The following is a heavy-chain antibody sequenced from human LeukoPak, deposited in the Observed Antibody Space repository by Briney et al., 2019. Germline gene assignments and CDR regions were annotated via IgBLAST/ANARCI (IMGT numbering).Heavy chain of an antibody. V-gene: IGHV3-23*01. J-gene: IGHJ6*03. CDR2: ISASGTIT. Sequence: PGGSLRLSCATSGFTFSTFAFNWVRQAPGKGLEWVSVISASGTITYYADSVKGRFTFSRDNSKNTVFLQMNSMRAEDTAVYYCAKLAGNFSPYYSYMDVWGKGTTVTVSS. D-gene: IGHD6-19*01. CDR3: AKLAGNFSPYYSYMDV. CDR1: GFTFSTFA.